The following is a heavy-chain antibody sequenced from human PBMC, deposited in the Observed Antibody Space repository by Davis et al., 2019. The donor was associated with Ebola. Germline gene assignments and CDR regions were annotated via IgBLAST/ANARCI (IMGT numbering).Heavy chain of an antibody. CDR3: ARKRMGYCSGGSCSDWFDP. Sequence: GESLKISCKASGYIFTNYWIGWVRQMPGKGLEWMGRIDPSDSYTNYSPSFQGHVTISADKSISTAYLQWSSLKASDTAMYYCARKRMGYCSGGSCSDWFDPWGQGTLVTVSS. CDR2: IDPSDSYT. CDR1: GYIFTNYW. V-gene: IGHV5-10-1*01. D-gene: IGHD2-15*01. J-gene: IGHJ5*02.